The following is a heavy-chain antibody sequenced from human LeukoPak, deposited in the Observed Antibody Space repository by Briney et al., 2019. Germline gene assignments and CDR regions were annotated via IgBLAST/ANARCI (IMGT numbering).Heavy chain of an antibody. CDR1: GFTFSSYT. V-gene: IGHV3-23*01. Sequence: GSLRLSCVVSGFTFSSYTMSWVRQAPGKGLEWVSAITVSGGSTYYADSVKGRFTISRDNSKNTLFLQMNSLRAEDTAVYYCASHTYDYDSSGYLFDYWGQGTLVTVSS. CDR3: ASHTYDYDSSGYLFDY. J-gene: IGHJ4*02. D-gene: IGHD3-22*01. CDR2: ITVSGGST.